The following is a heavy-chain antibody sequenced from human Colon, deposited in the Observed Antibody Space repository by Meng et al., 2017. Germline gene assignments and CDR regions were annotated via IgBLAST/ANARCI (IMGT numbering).Heavy chain of an antibody. Sequence: QGQRVEAGGGVVQPGRSLRLSGAASGVSFRSYAVHWVRQAPGKGLEWVAVISHDAYKKFYADSVKGRFTISRDNSKNTLYLQMNSLRIEDTALYFCARGSYGDPDGYLDYWGQGTLVTVSS. CDR3: ARGSYGDPDGYLDY. V-gene: IGHV3-30-3*01. CDR1: GVSFRSYA. D-gene: IGHD4-17*01. CDR2: ISHDAYKK. J-gene: IGHJ4*02.